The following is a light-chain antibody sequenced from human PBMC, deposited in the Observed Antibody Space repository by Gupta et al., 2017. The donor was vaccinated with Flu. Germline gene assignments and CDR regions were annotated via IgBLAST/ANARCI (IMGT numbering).Light chain of an antibody. J-gene: IGKJ5*01. CDR3: RQHNSFPLT. CDR1: QGIRND. Sequence: DIQMTQSPSSLSASIGDRVTITCRASQGIRNDVAWYQQKPGKAPKRLMYATSTVQSGAPSRFSGSGSGTEFTLTISGLQPEDYATYYCRQHNSFPLTFGQGTRLDIK. CDR2: ATS. V-gene: IGKV1-17*01.